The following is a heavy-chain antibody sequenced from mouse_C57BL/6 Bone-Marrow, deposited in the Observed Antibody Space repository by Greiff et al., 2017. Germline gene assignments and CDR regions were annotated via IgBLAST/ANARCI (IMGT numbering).Heavy chain of an antibody. CDR2: IWWDDDK. CDR1: GFSLSTFGMG. CDR3: ARIVTTVVGRYWYFDV. J-gene: IGHJ1*03. D-gene: IGHD1-1*01. Sequence: QVTLKVSGPGILQPSQTLSLTCSFSGFSLSTFGMGVGWIRQPSGKGLEWLAHIWWDDDKYYNPALKSRLTISKDTSKNQVFLKIANLDTADTATYYCARIVTTVVGRYWYFDVWGTGTTVTVSS. V-gene: IGHV8-8*01.